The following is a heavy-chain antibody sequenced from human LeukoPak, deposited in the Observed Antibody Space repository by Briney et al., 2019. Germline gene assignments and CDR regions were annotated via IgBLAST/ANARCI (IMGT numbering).Heavy chain of an antibody. CDR1: GFTFSSYA. D-gene: IGHD3-3*01. CDR3: ARALTYYDFWSGYPPPYYGMDV. J-gene: IGHJ6*02. CDR2: IWYDGSNK. V-gene: IGHV3-33*08. Sequence: GGSLRLSCAASGFTFSSYAITWVRQAPGKGLEWVAVIWYDGSNKYYADSVKGRFTISRDNSKNTLYLQMNSLRAEDTAVYYCARALTYYDFWSGYPPPYYGMDVWGQGTTVTVSS.